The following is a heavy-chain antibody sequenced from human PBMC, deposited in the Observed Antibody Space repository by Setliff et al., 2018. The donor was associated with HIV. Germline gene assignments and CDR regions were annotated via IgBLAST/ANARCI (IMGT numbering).Heavy chain of an antibody. V-gene: IGHV4-38-2*01. CDR3: ARGLSSGWYGYWYFDL. CDR2: MYHSGST. Sequence: PSETLSLTCAVSGYSISSGYYWGWIRQPPGKGLEWIGSMYHSGSTYYNPSLKSRVTISVDTSKNQFSLKLSSVTAADTAVYYCARGLSSGWYGYWYFDLWGRGTLVTVSS. D-gene: IGHD6-19*01. J-gene: IGHJ2*01. CDR1: GYSISSGYY.